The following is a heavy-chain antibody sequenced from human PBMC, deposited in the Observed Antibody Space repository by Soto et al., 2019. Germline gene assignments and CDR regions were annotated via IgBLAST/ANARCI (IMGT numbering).Heavy chain of an antibody. CDR3: AKEAVSGWYYFAY. V-gene: IGHV3-23*01. CDR1: GFTFSSYA. Sequence: GGALRLSCAASGFTFSSYAMSWVRQAPGKGLEWVSTISGSGGSTYYADSLKGRFTISRDNSKNTLFLQMSSQRAEDTAVYYCAKEAVSGWYYFAYWGPGTLVIVSS. CDR2: ISGSGGST. J-gene: IGHJ4*02. D-gene: IGHD6-19*01.